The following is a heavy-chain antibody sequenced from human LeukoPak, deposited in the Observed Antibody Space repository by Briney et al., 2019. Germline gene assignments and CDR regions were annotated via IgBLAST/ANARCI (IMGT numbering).Heavy chain of an antibody. J-gene: IGHJ4*02. CDR1: GFTFSSYA. V-gene: IGHV3-23*01. CDR2: ISGSGGNT. CDR3: AKDGYYYDSSGYYGQTFDY. Sequence: GGSLRLSCAASGFTFSSYAMSWVRQAPGKGQEWVSGISGSGGNTYYADSVKGRFTISRDNSKNTLYLQMNSLRAEDTAVYYCAKDGYYYDSSGYYGQTFDYWGQGTLVTVSS. D-gene: IGHD3-22*01.